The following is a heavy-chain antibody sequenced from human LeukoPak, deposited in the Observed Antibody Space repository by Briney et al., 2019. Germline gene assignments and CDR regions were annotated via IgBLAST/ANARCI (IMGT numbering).Heavy chain of an antibody. Sequence: PGGSLRLSCAASGFTFSSYAMHWDRQAPGKGLEWVAVISYDGSNKYYADSVKGRFTISRDNSKNTLYLQMNSLRAEDTAVYYCARARSRYSSGWPLHFDYWGQGTLVTVSS. D-gene: IGHD6-19*01. V-gene: IGHV3-30*04. J-gene: IGHJ4*02. CDR1: GFTFSSYA. CDR3: ARARSRYSSGWPLHFDY. CDR2: ISYDGSNK.